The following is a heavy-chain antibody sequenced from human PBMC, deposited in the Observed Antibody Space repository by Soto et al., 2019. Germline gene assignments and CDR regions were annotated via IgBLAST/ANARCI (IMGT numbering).Heavy chain of an antibody. D-gene: IGHD4-4*01. CDR2: LYYTGTT. Sequence: PSETLSLTCSVSGGSIGSSSYYFGWIRQPPGKGLEWIGSLYYTGTTYYNSSLKSRVTISADKSQNQFSLRLSSVTAADTAVYYCARDTVPGLFPNNWFDPWGQGTLVTVS. V-gene: IGHV4-39*02. CDR3: ARDTVPGLFPNNWFDP. CDR1: GGSIGSSSYY. J-gene: IGHJ5*02.